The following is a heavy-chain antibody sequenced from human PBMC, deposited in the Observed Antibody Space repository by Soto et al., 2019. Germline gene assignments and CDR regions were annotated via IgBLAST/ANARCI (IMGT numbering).Heavy chain of an antibody. D-gene: IGHD6-19*01. CDR1: GYTFTSYA. V-gene: IGHV1-3*01. CDR3: ARGGGWYVWFDP. CDR2: INAGNGNT. Sequence: ASVKVSCKASGYTFTSYAMHWVRQAPGQRLEWMGCINAGNGNTKYSQKFQGRVTITRDTSASTAYMELSSLRSEDTAVYYCARGGGWYVWFDPCGQGTLVTVSS. J-gene: IGHJ5*02.